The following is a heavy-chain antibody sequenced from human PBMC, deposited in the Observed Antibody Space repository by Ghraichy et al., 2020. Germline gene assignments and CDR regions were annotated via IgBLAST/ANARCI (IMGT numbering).Heavy chain of an antibody. D-gene: IGHD5-12*01. CDR1: GDSVSSNSAA. J-gene: IGHJ5*02. V-gene: IGHV6-1*01. CDR3: ARGVFAGWVATITRSLSVNWFDP. CDR2: TYYRSKWYN. Sequence: SQTLSLTCAISGDSVSSNSAAWNWIRQSPSRGLEWLGRTYYRSKWYNDYAVSVKSRITINPDTSKNQFSLQLNSVTPEDTAVYYCARGVFAGWVATITRSLSVNWFDPWGQGTLVTVSS.